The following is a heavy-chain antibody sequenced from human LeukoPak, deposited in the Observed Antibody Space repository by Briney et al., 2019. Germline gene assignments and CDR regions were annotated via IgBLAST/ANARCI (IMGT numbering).Heavy chain of an antibody. Sequence: GSVSPSSTASGYVFTGSYIHWVRRAPGQGLEWMGWINSNSGATYSPKMMRGRVTMTRDTSISTAYMELRRLRSDDTAVYYCARVGVGRIPFDYWGQGTLVTVSS. CDR3: ARVGVGRIPFDY. CDR1: GYVFTGSY. V-gene: IGHV1-2*02. CDR2: INSNSGAT. D-gene: IGHD2-15*01. J-gene: IGHJ4*02.